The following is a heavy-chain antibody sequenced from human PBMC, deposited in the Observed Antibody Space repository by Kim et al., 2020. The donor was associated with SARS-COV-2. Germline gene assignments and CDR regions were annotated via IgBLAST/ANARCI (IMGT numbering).Heavy chain of an antibody. CDR1: GFTFTFSP. CDR2: ISSRLTSYAT. V-gene: IGHV3-73*01. Sequence: GGSLRLSCVASGFTFTFSPMHWVRQASGKGLEWVCGISSRLTSYATGYGESVKGRFTISRDNSKNTPFLQMNGLKIDDTAIYYCTRSTATALAFRDAFD. J-gene: IGHJ3*01. CDR3: TRSTATALAFRDAFD. D-gene: IGHD3-3*02.